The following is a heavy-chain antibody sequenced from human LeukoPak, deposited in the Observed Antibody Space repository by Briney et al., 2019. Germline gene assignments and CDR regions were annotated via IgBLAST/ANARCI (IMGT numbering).Heavy chain of an antibody. V-gene: IGHV4-39*01. CDR3: ARLEGNSYGYPASFDY. Sequence: SSETLSLTCTVPGGSFSSSSYYWGWIRQPPGKGLEWIGTIYYSGSTYYNPSLKSRVTISVDTSKNQNQFSLKLTSVTAADTAVYYCARLEGNSYGYPASFDYWGQGTLVTVSS. CDR1: GGSFSSSSYY. CDR2: IYYSGST. D-gene: IGHD5-18*01. J-gene: IGHJ4*02.